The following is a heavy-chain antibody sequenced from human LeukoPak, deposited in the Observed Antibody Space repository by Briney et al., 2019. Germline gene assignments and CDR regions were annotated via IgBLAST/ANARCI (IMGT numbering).Heavy chain of an antibody. D-gene: IGHD4-23*01. CDR1: GGSISSSNW. CDR2: IFHTGTT. CDR3: ARASYGGRPFDY. J-gene: IGHJ4*02. Sequence: PSGTLSLTCAVSGGSISSSNWWSWVRQPPGKGLEWIGRIFHTGTTDYKTSLKGRVSMSLDTSKNQFSLKLSSVTAADTAVYYCARASYGGRPFDYWGQGTLVTVSS. V-gene: IGHV4-4*02.